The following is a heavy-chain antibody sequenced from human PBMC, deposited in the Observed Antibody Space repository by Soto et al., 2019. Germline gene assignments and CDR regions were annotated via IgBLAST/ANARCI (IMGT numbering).Heavy chain of an antibody. CDR1: GGSVSSGSYY. J-gene: IGHJ4*02. D-gene: IGHD3-22*01. Sequence: SETLSLTCTVSGGSVSSGSYYWSWIRHPPGKGLEWIGYIYYSGSTNYNPSLKSRVTISVDTSKNQFSLKLSSVTAADTAVYYCARDRPDYYDSSGYYRSWSSDYWAQGTLVTVSS. V-gene: IGHV4-61*01. CDR2: IYYSGST. CDR3: ARDRPDYYDSSGYYRSWSSDY.